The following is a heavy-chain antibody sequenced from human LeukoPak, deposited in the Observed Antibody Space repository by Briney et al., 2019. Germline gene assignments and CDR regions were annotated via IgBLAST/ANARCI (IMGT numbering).Heavy chain of an antibody. D-gene: IGHD5-18*01. J-gene: IGHJ4*02. V-gene: IGHV3-30-3*01. CDR1: GFTFSSYA. Sequence: GGSLRLSCAASGFTFSSYAMHRVRQAPGKGLEWVAVISYDGSNKYYADSVKGRFTISRDNSKNTLYLQMNSLRAEDTAVYYCARRRYSYGAYYFDYWGQGTLVTVSS. CDR3: ARRRYSYGAYYFDY. CDR2: ISYDGSNK.